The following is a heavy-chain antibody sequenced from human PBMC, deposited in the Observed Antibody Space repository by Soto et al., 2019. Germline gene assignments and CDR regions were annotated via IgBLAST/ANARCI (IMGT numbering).Heavy chain of an antibody. Sequence: ASVKVSCKASGYTLTSYDINWVRQAPGQGLEWMGRMNPNNGNTAYAQKFQGRVIMTRNTSTGTAYMELSSLRSEDTAVYYCARWGYYDSSGYYPDYWGQGTLVTVS. CDR3: ARWGYYDSSGYYPDY. CDR1: GYTLTSYD. D-gene: IGHD3-22*01. CDR2: MNPNNGNT. V-gene: IGHV1-8*01. J-gene: IGHJ4*02.